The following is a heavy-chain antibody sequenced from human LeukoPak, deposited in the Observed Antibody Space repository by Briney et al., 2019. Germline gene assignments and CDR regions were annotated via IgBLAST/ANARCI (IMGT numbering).Heavy chain of an antibody. J-gene: IGHJ2*01. CDR3: ARVRTEWYIDL. CDR1: GFIFSPYW. D-gene: IGHD2-8*02. Sequence: PGGSLRFSCAASGFIFSPYWVTWVRQAPGMGLEWVANMKEDGGEKFYVDSVRGRFTISRDNAKNSVYLQMNSLRVEDTGVYYCARVRTEWYIDLWGRGTLVTVST. CDR2: MKEDGGEK. V-gene: IGHV3-7*01.